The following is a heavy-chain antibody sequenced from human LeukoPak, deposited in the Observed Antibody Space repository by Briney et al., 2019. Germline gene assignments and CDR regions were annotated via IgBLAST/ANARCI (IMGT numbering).Heavy chain of an antibody. D-gene: IGHD3-3*01. Sequence: GGSLRLSCAASGFTFSSYSMNWVRQAPGKGLEWLTFIQFDGSNKLYADSVKGRFTVSRDTSKNTVYLQMTSLRVEDTAVYYCAKENDFWSGPEGWGQGTLVTVSS. V-gene: IGHV3-30*02. CDR2: IQFDGSNK. CDR1: GFTFSSYS. CDR3: AKENDFWSGPEG. J-gene: IGHJ4*02.